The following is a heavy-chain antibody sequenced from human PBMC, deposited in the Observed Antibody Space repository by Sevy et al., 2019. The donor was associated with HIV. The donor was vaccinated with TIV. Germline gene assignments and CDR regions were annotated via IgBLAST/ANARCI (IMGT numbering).Heavy chain of an antibody. V-gene: IGHV3-23*01. CDR3: AKDSGDDNYGLFDY. CDR2: ISGSGDNT. J-gene: IGHJ4*02. Sequence: GGSLRLSCGASGFTFSNYAMSWVRQAPGKGLEWVSSISGSGDNTYNAASVKGRFTVSRDNSKNTLYLQMNSLRAEDTAVYYCAKDSGDDNYGLFDYWGQGTLVTVSS. D-gene: IGHD5-18*01. CDR1: GFTFSNYA.